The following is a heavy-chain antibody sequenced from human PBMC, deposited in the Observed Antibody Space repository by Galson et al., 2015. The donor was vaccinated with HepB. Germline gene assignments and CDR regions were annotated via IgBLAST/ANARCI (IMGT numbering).Heavy chain of an antibody. Sequence: SLRLSCASSGFTFGEYAMSWVRQAPGKGLKWVGFIRSKAYDGTAEYAASVKGRFTISRDDSKSIAYLQMNSLKTEDTAVYYCTRIPVLVGRYAGMDVWGQGTTVTV. CDR1: GFTFGEYA. J-gene: IGHJ6*02. CDR3: TRIPVLVGRYAGMDV. D-gene: IGHD3-16*01. V-gene: IGHV3-49*04. CDR2: IRSKAYDGTA.